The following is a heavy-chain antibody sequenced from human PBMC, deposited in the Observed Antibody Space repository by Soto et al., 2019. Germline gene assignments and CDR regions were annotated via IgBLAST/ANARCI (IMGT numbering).Heavy chain of an antibody. Sequence: ASVKVSCKASGYTFTSYDINWVRQATGQGLEWMGWMSANNGNTNYAQKLQGRVTMTTDTSTSTAYMELRSLRSDDTAVYYCARVRDYYDSSGYYVDYWGQGTLVTVSS. D-gene: IGHD3-22*01. J-gene: IGHJ4*02. CDR2: MSANNGNT. CDR1: GYTFTSYD. CDR3: ARVRDYYDSSGYYVDY. V-gene: IGHV1-18*01.